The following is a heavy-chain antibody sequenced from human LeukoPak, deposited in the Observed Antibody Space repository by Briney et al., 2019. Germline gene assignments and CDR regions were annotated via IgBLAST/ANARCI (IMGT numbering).Heavy chain of an antibody. CDR1: GFTFSNYS. D-gene: IGHD1-26*01. CDR3: ARDGVGATIARFDP. V-gene: IGHV3-48*01. J-gene: IGHJ5*02. Sequence: GGSLRLSCTASGFTFSNYSMNWVRQAPGKGLEWVAYIGSGSETIYYTDSVKGRFTISRDNAKRSLYLLMSRLGPEDTAVYFRARDGVGATIARFDPWGQGTLVTVSS. CDR2: IGSGSETI.